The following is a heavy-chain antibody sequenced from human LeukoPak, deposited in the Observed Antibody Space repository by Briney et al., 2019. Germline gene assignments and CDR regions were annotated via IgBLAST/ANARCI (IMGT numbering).Heavy chain of an antibody. CDR1: GYTFTGYY. D-gene: IGHD3-22*01. J-gene: IGHJ4*02. CDR3: ARGGYYDSSGYYPFDY. CDR2: INPNSGGT. Sequence: ASVKVSCKASGYTFTGYYMHWVRQAPGQGLEWMGWINPNSGGTNYAQKFLGSVTMIRDTTISTAYMELSRLRSDDTAVYYCARGGYYDSSGYYPFDYWGEGTLVTVSS. V-gene: IGHV1-2*02.